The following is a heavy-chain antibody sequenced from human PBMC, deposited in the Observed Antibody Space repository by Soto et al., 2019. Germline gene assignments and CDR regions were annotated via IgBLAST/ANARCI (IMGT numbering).Heavy chain of an antibody. CDR1: GFTFSSYA. D-gene: IGHD4-17*01. CDR3: AKGTGYGGNSVWYY. J-gene: IGHJ4*02. CDR2: ISASGSST. V-gene: IGHV3-23*01. Sequence: EVQLLESGGDLVQPGGSLRLTCAASGFTFSSYAMSWVRQAPGKGLEWVSGISASGSSTYYADSVKGRFTISRDNAHNKLYLQMNSLRAEDTAVYFCAKGTGYGGNSVWYYWGQGTLVPVSS.